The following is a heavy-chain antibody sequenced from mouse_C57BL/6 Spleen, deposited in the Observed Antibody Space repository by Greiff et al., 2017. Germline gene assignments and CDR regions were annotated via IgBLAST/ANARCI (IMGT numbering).Heavy chain of an antibody. D-gene: IGHD1-1*01. CDR3: AYYYGSPYAMDY. CDR1: GYTFTSYG. Sequence: QVQLKQSGAELARPGASVKLSCKASGYTFTSYGISWVKQRTGQGLEWIGEIYPRSGNTYYNEKFKGKATLTADKSSSTAYMELRSLTSEDSAVYFCAYYYGSPYAMDYWGQGTSVTVSS. CDR2: IYPRSGNT. V-gene: IGHV1-81*01. J-gene: IGHJ4*01.